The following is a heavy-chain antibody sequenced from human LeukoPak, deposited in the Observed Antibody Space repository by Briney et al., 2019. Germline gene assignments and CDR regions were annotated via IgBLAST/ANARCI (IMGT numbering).Heavy chain of an antibody. CDR2: IYYSGST. J-gene: IGHJ4*02. Sequence: SETLSLTCTVSGGSISSSSYYWGWIRQPPGTGLEWLGSIYYSGSTYYNPSLKSRVTISVDTSKNQFSLKLSSVTAADTAVYYCASLRGSYYGGDYFDYWGQGTLVTVSS. CDR3: ASLRGSYYGGDYFDY. D-gene: IGHD1-26*01. CDR1: GGSISSSSYY. V-gene: IGHV4-39*01.